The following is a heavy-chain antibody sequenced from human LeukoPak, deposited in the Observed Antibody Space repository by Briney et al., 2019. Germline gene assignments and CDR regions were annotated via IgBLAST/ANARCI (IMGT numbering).Heavy chain of an antibody. D-gene: IGHD6-19*01. CDR2: ISWNSGSI. CDR3: AKDFPTGWST. Sequence: RAGASLRLSCAAYGFTFDDYAMDWVRHAPGKGLEGVSGISWNSGSIVYADSVKGRFTISRDDAKNSLYLQMDSLRAEDPAVYYCAKDFPTGWSTWGQGTPVTVSS. J-gene: IGHJ5*02. V-gene: IGHV3-9*01. CDR1: GFTFDDYA.